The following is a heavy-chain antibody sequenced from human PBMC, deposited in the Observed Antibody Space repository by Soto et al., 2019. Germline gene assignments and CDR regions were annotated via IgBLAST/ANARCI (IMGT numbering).Heavy chain of an antibody. CDR2: INTGTDNT. V-gene: IGHV1-3*04. J-gene: IGHJ3*02. Sequence: SVKVSCKASGYTFTDYAIHWVRQAPGQRLEWMGWINTGTDNTKYSQKFQGRVTITRDTSASTAYMELSSLRSEDTAVYYCARDRGYSYGLHAFDIWGQGTMVTVSS. CDR1: GYTFTDYA. D-gene: IGHD5-18*01. CDR3: ARDRGYSYGLHAFDI.